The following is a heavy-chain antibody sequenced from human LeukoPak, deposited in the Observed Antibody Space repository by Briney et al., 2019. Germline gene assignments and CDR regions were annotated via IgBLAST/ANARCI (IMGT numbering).Heavy chain of an antibody. CDR3: ASDTAMVKIDY. V-gene: IGHV1-18*01. CDR1: GYTFTSYG. J-gene: IGHJ4*02. Sequence: ASVKVSCXASGYTFTSYGISWVRQAPGQGLEWMGWISAYNDNTNYAQKLQGRVTMTTDTSTSTAYMELRSLRSDDTAVYYCASDTAMVKIDYWSQGTLVTVTS. D-gene: IGHD5-18*01. CDR2: ISAYNDNT.